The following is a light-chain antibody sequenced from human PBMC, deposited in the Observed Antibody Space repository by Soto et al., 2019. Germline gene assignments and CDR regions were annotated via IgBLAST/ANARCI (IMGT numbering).Light chain of an antibody. J-gene: IGLJ1*01. CDR3: AAWDDSLNAYV. CDR1: SSNIGSNT. CDR2: SNN. V-gene: IGLV1-44*01. Sequence: QSVLTQPPSASGTPGQRVTISCSGSSSNIGSNTVNWYQQLPGTAPKLLIYSNNQRPSGVPDRFSGSKSGTSASLAISGLXSEDEADYYCAAWDDSLNAYVFGTGTKVTVL.